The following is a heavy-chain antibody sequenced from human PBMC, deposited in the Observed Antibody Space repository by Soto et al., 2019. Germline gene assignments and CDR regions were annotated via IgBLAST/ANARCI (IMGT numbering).Heavy chain of an antibody. CDR3: AKVGGLTGTFGRLGSFDY. J-gene: IGHJ4*02. CDR2: ISGSGGST. D-gene: IGHD1-7*01. Sequence: GASLRLSCAASGFTFSSYAMSWVHQAPGKGLEWVSAISGSGGSTYYADSVKGRFTISRDNSKNTLYLQMNSLRAEDTAVYYCAKVGGLTGTFGRLGSFDYWGQGTLVTVSS. V-gene: IGHV3-23*01. CDR1: GFTFSSYA.